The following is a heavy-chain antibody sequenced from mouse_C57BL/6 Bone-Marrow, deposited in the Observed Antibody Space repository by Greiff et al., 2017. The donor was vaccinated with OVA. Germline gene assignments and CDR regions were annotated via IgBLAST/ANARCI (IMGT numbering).Heavy chain of an antibody. CDR2: INPGSGGT. J-gene: IGHJ3*01. V-gene: IGHV1-54*01. CDR3: ARSATSGAY. CDR1: GYAFTNYL. D-gene: IGHD3-1*01. Sequence: QVQLQQSGAELVRPGTSVKVSCKASGYAFTNYLIEWVKQRPGQGLEWIGVINPGSGGTNYNEKFKGKATLTADKSSSTAYMQLSSLTSEDSAVYFCARSATSGAYWGQGTLVTVSA.